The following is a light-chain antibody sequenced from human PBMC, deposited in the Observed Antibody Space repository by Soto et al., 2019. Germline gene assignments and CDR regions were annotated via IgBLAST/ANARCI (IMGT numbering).Light chain of an antibody. CDR3: QQTYRTPLT. J-gene: IGKJ4*01. Sequence: DIQMTQSPSTLSASVGDRVTLTCRASQSISSWLAWFQQKPGKAPKLLIYAASSLHSGVPSRFSGSGSGTDFTLTISSLQPEDFATYSCQQTYRTPLTFGGGTKVDIK. CDR1: QSISSW. CDR2: AAS. V-gene: IGKV1-39*01.